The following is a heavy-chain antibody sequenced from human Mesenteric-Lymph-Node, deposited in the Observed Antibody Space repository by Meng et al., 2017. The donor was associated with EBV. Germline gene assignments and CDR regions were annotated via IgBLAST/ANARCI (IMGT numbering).Heavy chain of an antibody. CDR2: IYHRGST. J-gene: IGHJ4*02. Sequence: LQEAARGPVKPPRTLSLPSAVSAGSIRTSNWWSWVRQPPGKGLEWIGEIYHRGSTNYHPSLTSRVTISVDESKTEFSLSLTSVTAADTAVYFCARVNEGQWLVRGAFDYWGQGTLVTVSS. D-gene: IGHD6-19*01. CDR3: ARVNEGQWLVRGAFDY. CDR1: AGSIRTSNW. V-gene: IGHV4-4*01.